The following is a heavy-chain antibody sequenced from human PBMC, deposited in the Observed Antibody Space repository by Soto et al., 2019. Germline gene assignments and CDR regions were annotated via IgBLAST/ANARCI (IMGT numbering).Heavy chain of an antibody. Sequence: SETLSLTCTVSGGSISSYYWSWIRQPPGKGLEWIGYIYYSGSTNYNPSLKSRVTISVDTSKNQFSLKLSSVTAADTAVYYCARESVATINLYYFDYWGQGTLVTVSS. V-gene: IGHV4-59*12. CDR3: ARESVATINLYYFDY. D-gene: IGHD5-12*01. J-gene: IGHJ4*02. CDR2: IYYSGST. CDR1: GGSISSYY.